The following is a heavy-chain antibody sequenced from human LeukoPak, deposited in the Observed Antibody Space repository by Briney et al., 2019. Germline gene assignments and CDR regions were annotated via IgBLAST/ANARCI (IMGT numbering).Heavy chain of an antibody. Sequence: ASVQVSCKASGYTFTGQYMHWVRQAPGQGLEWMGWINPNSGGTKYAQKFQGRVTMTRDTSISTAYMELSRVRSDDTAVYYCAKTVTGYGDYDYWGQGTLVSVSS. CDR3: AKTVTGYGDYDY. CDR1: GYTFTGQY. CDR2: INPNSGGT. V-gene: IGHV1-2*02. J-gene: IGHJ4*01. D-gene: IGHD4-17*01.